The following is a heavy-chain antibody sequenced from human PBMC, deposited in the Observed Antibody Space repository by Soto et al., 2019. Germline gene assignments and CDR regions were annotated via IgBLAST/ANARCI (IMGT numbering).Heavy chain of an antibody. Sequence: GGSLRLSCAASGFTFSNYAMSWFRQAPGKGLEWVALTAYDGSIRYYIDSVKGRFTVSRDNSKNTLYLQMNSLRPEDTAFYFCAKGVARAPTGIFDYWGQGTLVTVSS. D-gene: IGHD5-12*01. V-gene: IGHV3-30*18. CDR3: AKGVARAPTGIFDY. J-gene: IGHJ4*02. CDR1: GFTFSNYA. CDR2: TAYDGSIR.